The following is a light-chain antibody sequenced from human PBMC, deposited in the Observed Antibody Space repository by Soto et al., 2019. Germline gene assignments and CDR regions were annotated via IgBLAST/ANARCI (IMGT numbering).Light chain of an antibody. V-gene: IGKV3-20*01. CDR2: GAS. J-gene: IGKJ4*01. Sequence: EIVLTQSPGTLSLSPGERATLSCRPSQPINDYYLAWYQQRPGQAPRLLIYGASRRATGIPDRFSGSGSGPDFTPTISRLEPEDFAVYYCQQYGSSPPLSFGGGTKVEIK. CDR1: QPINDYY. CDR3: QQYGSSPPLS.